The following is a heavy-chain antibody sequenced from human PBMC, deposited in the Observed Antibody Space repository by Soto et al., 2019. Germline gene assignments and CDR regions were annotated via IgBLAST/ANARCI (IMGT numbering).Heavy chain of an antibody. J-gene: IGHJ4*02. CDR2: ISAYNGNT. D-gene: IGHD4-4*01. V-gene: IGHV1-18*01. Sequence: QVQLVQSGAEVKKPGASVKVSCKASGYTFTSYGISWVRQAPGQGLEWMGWISAYNGNTNYAQKLQGRVTMTTDTSTSTAYMELRRLRSDDTAVYYCATLGTPIDSNFQTIDWGQGTLVTVSS. CDR3: ATLGTPIDSNFQTID. CDR1: GYTFTSYG.